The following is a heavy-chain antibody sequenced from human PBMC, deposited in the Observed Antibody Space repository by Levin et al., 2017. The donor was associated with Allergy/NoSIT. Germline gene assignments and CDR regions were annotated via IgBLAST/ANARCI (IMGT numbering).Heavy chain of an antibody. Sequence: PGGSLRLSCAASGFTFSSYGMHWVRQAPGKGLEWVAVISYDGSNKYYADSVKGRFTISRDNSKNTLYLQMNSLRAEDTAVYYCAKDVFYGSGSSLDAFDIWGQGTMVTVSS. CDR3: AKDVFYGSGSSLDAFDI. V-gene: IGHV3-30*18. CDR2: ISYDGSNK. J-gene: IGHJ3*02. D-gene: IGHD3-10*01. CDR1: GFTFSSYG.